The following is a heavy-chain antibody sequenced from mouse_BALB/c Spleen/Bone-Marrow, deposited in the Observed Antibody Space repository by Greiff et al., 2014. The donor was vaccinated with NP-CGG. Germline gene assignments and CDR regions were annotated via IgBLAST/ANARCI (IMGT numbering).Heavy chain of an antibody. J-gene: IGHJ4*01. V-gene: IGHV1S81*02. CDR2: INPSNGGT. CDR1: GYTFTSYY. CDR3: TRRSLLSDYYSMDY. D-gene: IGHD2-10*01. Sequence: QVQLQQSGAELVKPGASVKLSCKASGYTFTSYYLYWVKQRPGQGLEWIGEINPSNGGTNFNERFKSKASLTVDKSSSTAYMQRNSLTSEDSAVYYCTRRSLLSDYYSMDYWGQGTSVTVSS.